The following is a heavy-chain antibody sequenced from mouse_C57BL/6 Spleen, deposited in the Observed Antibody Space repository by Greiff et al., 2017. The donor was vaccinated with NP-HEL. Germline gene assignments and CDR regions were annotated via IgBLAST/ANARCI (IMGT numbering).Heavy chain of an antibody. CDR1: GFTFSSYA. CDR2: ISSGGDYI. V-gene: IGHV5-9-1*02. CDR3: TRGYYGYDGWYFDV. Sequence: EVNLVESGEGLVKPGGSLKLSCAASGFTFSSYAMSWVRQTPEKRLEWVAYISSGGDYIYYADTVKGRFTISRDNARNTLYLQMSSLKSEDTAMYYCTRGYYGYDGWYFDVWGTGTTVTVSS. J-gene: IGHJ1*03. D-gene: IGHD2-2*01.